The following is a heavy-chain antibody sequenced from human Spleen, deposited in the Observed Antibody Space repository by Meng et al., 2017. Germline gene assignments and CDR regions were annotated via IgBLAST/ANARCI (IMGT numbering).Heavy chain of an antibody. CDR3: VRSRAWVRTGFDP. Sequence: QPQLQESGPGLVKPSGALSLTCRVSGDSISSSDSYWGWIRQSPGKGLEWIGSIGHSGFTYYTPSLESRVTVSVDTSRSQFSLELTSVTAADTAVYYCVRSRAWVRTGFDPWGQGTLVTVSS. CDR1: GDSISSSDSY. CDR2: IGHSGFT. D-gene: IGHD1/OR15-1a*01. J-gene: IGHJ5*02. V-gene: IGHV4-39*01.